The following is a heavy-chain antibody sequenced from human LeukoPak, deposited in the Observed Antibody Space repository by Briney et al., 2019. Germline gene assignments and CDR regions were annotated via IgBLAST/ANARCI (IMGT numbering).Heavy chain of an antibody. D-gene: IGHD2-15*01. V-gene: IGHV5-51*01. Sequence: GESLKISCKGSGYSFTSYWIGWVRQMPGKGLEWVGIIYPGDSDTRYSPSFQGQVTISADKSISTAYLQWSSLKASDTAMYYCARQSGYCSGGSCYNWFNPWGQGTLVTVSS. CDR3: ARQSGYCSGGSCYNWFNP. CDR2: IYPGDSDT. CDR1: GYSFTSYW. J-gene: IGHJ5*02.